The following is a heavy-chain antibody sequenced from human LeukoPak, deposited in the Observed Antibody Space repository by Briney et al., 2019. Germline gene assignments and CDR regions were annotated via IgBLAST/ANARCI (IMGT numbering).Heavy chain of an antibody. V-gene: IGHV3-48*02. D-gene: IGHD3-22*01. Sequence: PGGSLRLSCAASGFTFRTYPMNWIRQAPGKGLEWVSYISVSSDIIYYADSVEGRFTISRDNAKNSLYLQMISLRDEDTAVYYCARDRSGGYVSYFDYWGQGSLVTVSA. J-gene: IGHJ4*02. CDR3: ARDRSGGYVSYFDY. CDR2: ISVSSDII. CDR1: GFTFRTYP.